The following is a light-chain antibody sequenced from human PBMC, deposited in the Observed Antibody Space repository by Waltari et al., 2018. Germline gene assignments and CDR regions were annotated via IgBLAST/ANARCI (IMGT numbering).Light chain of an antibody. CDR3: QSYDSNLSVV. V-gene: IGLV1-40*01. Sequence: SPSVSGAPGQRVTISCTGSSSNIGAGYDVHWYQQFPGTAPKLLIFGNNNRPSGVPDRFSGSKSGTSASLAITGLQADDEADYYCQSYDSNLSVVFGGGTKLTVL. CDR2: GNN. J-gene: IGLJ3*02. CDR1: SSNIGAGYD.